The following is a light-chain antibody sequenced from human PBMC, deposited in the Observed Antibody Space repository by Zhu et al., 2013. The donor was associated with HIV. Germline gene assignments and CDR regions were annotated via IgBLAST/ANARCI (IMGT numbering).Light chain of an antibody. J-gene: IGKJ4*01. CDR3: AHAMGPPT. V-gene: IGKV1-27*01. CDR2: AAS. CDR1: QGISNY. Sequence: DIQMTQSPSSLSASVGDRVTISCRASQGISNYLAWYQQRPGKVPKLLIYAASTLQSGVPSRFSGSGSETDFSLNISRVEAEDFGLYFCAHAMGPPTFGGGSKVEV.